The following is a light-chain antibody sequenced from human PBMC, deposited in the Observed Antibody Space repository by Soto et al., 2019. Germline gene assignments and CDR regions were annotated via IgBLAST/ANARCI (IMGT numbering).Light chain of an antibody. V-gene: IGKV3-15*01. CDR3: QQYNNWPYT. J-gene: IGKJ2*01. Sequence: EIVMTQSPATLSVFPGVRATLSCRASQSVSSNLVWYQQKPGQAPKLLIYNTFTRATGIPVRFSGSGSGTEFTLTSSSLQSEDLAVYYCQQYNNWPYTFGQGTKLE. CDR1: QSVSSN. CDR2: NTF.